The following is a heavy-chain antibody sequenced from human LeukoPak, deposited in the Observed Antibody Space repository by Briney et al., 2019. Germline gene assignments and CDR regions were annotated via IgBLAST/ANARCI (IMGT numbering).Heavy chain of an antibody. V-gene: IGHV4-59*01. CDR1: GGSISSYY. D-gene: IGHD3-3*01. CDR2: IYYSGST. Sequence: SGTLSLTCTVSGGSISSYYWSWIRQPPGKALEWIGYIYYSGSTNYNPSLKSRVTISVDTSKNQFSLKLSSVTAADTAVYYCARDLREYYDFWSGYYTGGGFDPWGQGTLVTVSS. CDR3: ARDLREYYDFWSGYYTGGGFDP. J-gene: IGHJ5*02.